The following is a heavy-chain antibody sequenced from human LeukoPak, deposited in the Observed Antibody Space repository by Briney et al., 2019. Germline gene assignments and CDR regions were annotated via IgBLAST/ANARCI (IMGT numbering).Heavy chain of an antibody. V-gene: IGHV4-61*01. D-gene: IGHD2-2*01. CDR1: GCSFSSGSYN. CDR3: GRLYCSSTSCYVGGYFDY. J-gene: IGHJ4*02. Sequence: SETLCLTCTASGCSFSSGSYNWIWIRPPPGKGLEWTGYINNSWSTNYNPPLKKRVTIPVDTSKTQYYLKLSSVTAAETPLYNCGRLYCSSTSCYVGGYFDYWGQGTLVTVSS. CDR2: INNSWST.